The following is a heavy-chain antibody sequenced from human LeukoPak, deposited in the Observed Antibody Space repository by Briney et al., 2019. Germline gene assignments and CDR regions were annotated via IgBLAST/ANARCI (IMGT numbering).Heavy chain of an antibody. CDR3: ARGGYAWTGYYYGMDV. D-gene: IGHD3/OR15-3a*01. Sequence: ASVKVSCKASGYTFTSYDINWVRQATGQGLEWMGWMNPNSGNTGYAQKFQGRVTMTRNTSISTAYMELSSLRSEDTAVYYCARGGYAWTGYYYGMDVWGQGTTVTVSS. J-gene: IGHJ6*02. CDR1: GYTFTSYD. CDR2: MNPNSGNT. V-gene: IGHV1-8*01.